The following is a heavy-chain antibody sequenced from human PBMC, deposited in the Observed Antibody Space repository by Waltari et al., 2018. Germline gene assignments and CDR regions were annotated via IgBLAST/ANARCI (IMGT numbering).Heavy chain of an antibody. V-gene: IGHV3-33*01. CDR1: GFTFSSYG. CDR2: IWYDGSNK. CDR3: ARDGSSWFYYFDY. Sequence: QVQLVESGGGVVQPGGSLRLSCAASGFTFSSYGMHWVSWAPGKGLEGVAVIWYDGSNKYYADSVKGRFTISRDNSKNTLYLQMNSLRAEDTAVYYCARDGSSWFYYFDYWGQGTLVTVSS. D-gene: IGHD6-13*01. J-gene: IGHJ4*02.